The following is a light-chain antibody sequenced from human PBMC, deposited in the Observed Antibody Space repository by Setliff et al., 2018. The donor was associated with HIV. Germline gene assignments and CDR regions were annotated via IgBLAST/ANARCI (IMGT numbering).Light chain of an antibody. CDR3: TSYTSSSTLYV. V-gene: IGLV2-14*03. CDR1: SSDVGAYDY. Sequence: QSVLTQPASVSGSPGQSITISCTGTSSDVGAYDYVSWYQQHPGKAPKLMIYDVTNRPSGVSNRFSGSKPGNTASLTISGLQAEDEADYYCTSYTSSSTLYVFGTGTKVTVL. CDR2: DVT. J-gene: IGLJ1*01.